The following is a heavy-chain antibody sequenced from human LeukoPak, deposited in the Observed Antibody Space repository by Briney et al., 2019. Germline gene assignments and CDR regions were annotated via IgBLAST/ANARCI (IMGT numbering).Heavy chain of an antibody. D-gene: IGHD3-22*01. CDR3: ARGCYYDSSGYYYGGAFDI. CDR1: GYTLTGYY. V-gene: IGHV1-2*02. Sequence: ASVTVSYKASGYTLTGYYMHWVRQPPGQGLESMGWINPNSGGTNYAQKFQGRVTITRDTSISTAYMELSRLRSDDTAVYYCARGCYYDSSGYYYGGAFDIWGQGTMASVSS. J-gene: IGHJ3*02. CDR2: INPNSGGT.